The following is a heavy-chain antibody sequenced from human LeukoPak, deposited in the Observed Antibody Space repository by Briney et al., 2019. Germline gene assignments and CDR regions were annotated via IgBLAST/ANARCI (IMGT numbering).Heavy chain of an antibody. CDR2: IYYSGST. CDR3: ANGGYCSSTSCYPNWFDP. CDR1: GSSISSYY. V-gene: IGHV4-59*01. D-gene: IGHD2-2*01. Sequence: PSETLSLTCTVSGSSISSYYWSWIRQPPGKGLEWIGYIYYSGSTNYNPSLKSRVTISVDTSKNQFSLKLRSVTAADTAVYYCANGGYCSSTSCYPNWFDPWGQGTLVTVSS. J-gene: IGHJ5*02.